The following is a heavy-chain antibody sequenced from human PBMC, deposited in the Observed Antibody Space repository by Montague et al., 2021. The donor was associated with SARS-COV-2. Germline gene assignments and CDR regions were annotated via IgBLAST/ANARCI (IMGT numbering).Heavy chain of an antibody. CDR2: INHSGGV. D-gene: IGHD2-2*01. CDR1: RGSFSGYY. J-gene: IGHJ4*02. Sequence: SETLSLTCTVHRGSFSGYYWTWIRHRPGTGLEWNGEINHSGGVNYNSSLTSRVIISVDTSKNHFSLKLRSVTAADTAIYYCARGYCSSTTCYRSLHYWGQGTLVAVSS. CDR3: ARGYCSSTTCYRSLHY. V-gene: IGHV4-34*01.